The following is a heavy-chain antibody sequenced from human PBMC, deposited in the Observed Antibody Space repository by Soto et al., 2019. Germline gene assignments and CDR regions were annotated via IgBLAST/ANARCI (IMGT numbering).Heavy chain of an antibody. Sequence: GGSLRLSCAASGFTFSSYGMHWVRQAPGKGLEWVAVIWYDGSNKYYADSVKGRFTISRDNSKNTLYLQMNSLRAEDTAVYYCARGDFWSGSYYGMDVWGQGTTVIVSS. CDR3: ARGDFWSGSYYGMDV. V-gene: IGHV3-33*01. CDR1: GFTFSSYG. J-gene: IGHJ6*02. D-gene: IGHD3-3*01. CDR2: IWYDGSNK.